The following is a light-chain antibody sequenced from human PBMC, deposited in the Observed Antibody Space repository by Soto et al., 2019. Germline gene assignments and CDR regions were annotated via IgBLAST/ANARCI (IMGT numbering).Light chain of an antibody. Sequence: EIVLTQSPGTLSLSPGERATLSCRASQTVSSSFLGWYQQKPGQAPRLLIYGASSRATGIPDRFSGSGSGTEFTLTISRLEPEDFAAYYCQQNGSSPPLSFGGGTQVEIK. CDR3: QQNGSSPPLS. CDR1: QTVSSSF. V-gene: IGKV3-20*01. J-gene: IGKJ4*01. CDR2: GAS.